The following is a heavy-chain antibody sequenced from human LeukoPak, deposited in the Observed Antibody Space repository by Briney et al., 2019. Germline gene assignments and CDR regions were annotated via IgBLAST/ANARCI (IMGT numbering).Heavy chain of an antibody. Sequence: SETLSLTCTVSGGSISNYFWSWIRQPPGKGLEWIGYIYYTGSTNYNPSLKSRGTISVGTSKNQFSLKLSSVTAADTAVYYCARPSRSISTAGAFDIWGQGTMVTVSS. CDR3: ARPSRSISTAGAFDI. CDR2: IYYTGST. J-gene: IGHJ3*02. D-gene: IGHD3-10*01. CDR1: GGSISNYF. V-gene: IGHV4-59*01.